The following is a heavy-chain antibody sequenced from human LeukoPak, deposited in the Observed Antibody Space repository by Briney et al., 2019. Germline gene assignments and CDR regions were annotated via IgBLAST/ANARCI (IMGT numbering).Heavy chain of an antibody. V-gene: IGHV3-23*01. CDR1: GFTFSRYT. CDR3: AKEGSSTWTYYFDC. J-gene: IGHJ4*02. Sequence: PGGSLRLSCVASGFTFSRYTMNWVRQAPGKGLEWVSGISGSGRTTYYADSVKGRFTISRDNSKNTLYLAMNSLRVEDTAVYYCAKEGSSTWTYYFDCWGQGILVTVSS. CDR2: ISGSGRTT. D-gene: IGHD2-2*01.